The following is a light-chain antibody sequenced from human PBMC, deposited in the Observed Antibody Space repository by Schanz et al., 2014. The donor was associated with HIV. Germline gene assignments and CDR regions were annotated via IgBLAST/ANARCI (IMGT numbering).Light chain of an antibody. J-gene: IGLJ3*02. CDR2: DVS. CDR3: CSYAGRDTLEL. Sequence: QSALTQPASVSGSPGQSITISCTGTTGDIGSYDLVSWYQQHPGKAPKLLIYDVSNRPSGVPDRFSGSKSGTSASLAITGLQAEDEADYYCCSYAGRDTLELFGGGTKLTVL. CDR1: TGDIGSYDL. V-gene: IGLV2-23*02.